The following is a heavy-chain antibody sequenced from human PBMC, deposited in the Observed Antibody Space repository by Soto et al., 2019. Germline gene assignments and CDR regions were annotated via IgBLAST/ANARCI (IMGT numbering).Heavy chain of an antibody. Sequence: GGSLRLSCAASGFTFSSYWMSWVRQAPGKGLEWVANIKQDGSEKYYVDSVKGRFTISRDNAKNSLYLQMNSLRAEDTAVYYCARDRAIGSSWYFDYWGQGTLVTVSS. V-gene: IGHV3-7*01. D-gene: IGHD6-13*01. CDR3: ARDRAIGSSWYFDY. CDR1: GFTFSSYW. J-gene: IGHJ4*02. CDR2: IKQDGSEK.